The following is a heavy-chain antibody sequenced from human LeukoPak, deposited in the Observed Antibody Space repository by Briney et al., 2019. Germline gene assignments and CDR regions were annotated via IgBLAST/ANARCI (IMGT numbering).Heavy chain of an antibody. Sequence: ASVKVSCKASGYTFTSYDINWVRQATGQGLEWMGWMNPNNGNTDYAQKFQGRVTLTRNTSISTAYMELSSLRSEDTAMYYCARADYYDSSANNPPGYWGQGTLVTVPS. CDR2: MNPNNGNT. J-gene: IGHJ4*02. D-gene: IGHD3-22*01. CDR3: ARADYYDSSANNPPGY. CDR1: GYTFTSYD. V-gene: IGHV1-8*01.